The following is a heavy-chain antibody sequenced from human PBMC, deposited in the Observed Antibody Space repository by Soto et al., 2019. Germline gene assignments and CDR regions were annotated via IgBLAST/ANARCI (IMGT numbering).Heavy chain of an antibody. D-gene: IGHD2-2*01. V-gene: IGHV1-24*01. CDR3: ATAYQVVPAANRGGVYYYGMDV. Sequence: ASVKVSCKVSGYTLTELSMHWVRQAPGKGLEWMGGFDPEDGETIYAQKFQGRVTMTEDTSTDTAYMELSSLGSEDTAVYYCATAYQVVPAANRGGVYYYGMDVWGQGTTVTVSS. CDR2: FDPEDGET. J-gene: IGHJ6*02. CDR1: GYTLTELS.